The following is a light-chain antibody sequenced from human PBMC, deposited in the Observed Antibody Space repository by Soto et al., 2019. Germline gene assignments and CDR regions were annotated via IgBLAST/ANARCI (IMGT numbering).Light chain of an antibody. J-gene: IGLJ1*01. CDR1: SSDVGVYDF. CDR2: EVS. V-gene: IGLV2-14*01. Sequence: QSALTQPASVSGSPGQSITISCIGTSSDVGVYDFVSWYQHHPGKAPKLLIYEVSNRPSGVSNRFSGSKSGNTASLTISGLQAEDEADYYCSSYTSNSPYVFGTGTKVTVL. CDR3: SSYTSNSPYV.